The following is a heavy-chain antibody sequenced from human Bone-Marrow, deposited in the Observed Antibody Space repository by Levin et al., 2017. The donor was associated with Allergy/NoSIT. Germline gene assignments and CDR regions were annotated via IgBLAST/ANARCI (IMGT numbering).Heavy chain of an antibody. Sequence: GGSLRLSCAASGFTFSSYWMSWVRQAPGKGLEWVANIKQDGSEKYYVDSVKGRFTISRDNAKNSLYLQMNSLRAEDTAVYYCAREGTYYYDSSGYYYEGLEFDYWGQGTLVTVSS. D-gene: IGHD3-22*01. CDR1: GFTFSSYW. CDR2: IKQDGSEK. CDR3: AREGTYYYDSSGYYYEGLEFDY. J-gene: IGHJ4*02. V-gene: IGHV3-7*01.